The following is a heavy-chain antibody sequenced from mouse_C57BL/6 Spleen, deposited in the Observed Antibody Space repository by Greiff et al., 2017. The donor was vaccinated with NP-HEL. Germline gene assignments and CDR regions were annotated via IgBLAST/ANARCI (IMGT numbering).Heavy chain of an antibody. J-gene: IGHJ1*03. CDR3: ARLYGSIWYFDV. CDR1: GYTFTDYY. V-gene: IGHV1-26*01. CDR2: INPNNGGT. D-gene: IGHD1-1*01. Sequence: EVQLQQSGPELVKPGASVKISCKASGYTFTDYYMNWVKQSHGKSLEWIVDINPNNGGTSYNQKFKGKATLTVDKSSSTAYMELRSLTSEDSAVYYCARLYGSIWYFDVWGTGTTVTVSS.